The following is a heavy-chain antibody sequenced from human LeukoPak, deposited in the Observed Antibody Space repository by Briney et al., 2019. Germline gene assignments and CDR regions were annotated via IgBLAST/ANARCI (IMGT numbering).Heavy chain of an antibody. CDR2: IKHDGSEK. CDR1: GFTFSSYY. CDR3: ARSSCGGDCYLGFDY. J-gene: IGHJ4*02. V-gene: IGHV3-7*01. D-gene: IGHD2-21*02. Sequence: PGGSLRLSCAASGFTFSSYYMSWVRQAPGKGLEWVANIKHDGSEKYYVDSVKGRFTISRDNADNSLYLQMSSLRAEDTAVYYCARSSCGGDCYLGFDYWGQGTLVTVSS.